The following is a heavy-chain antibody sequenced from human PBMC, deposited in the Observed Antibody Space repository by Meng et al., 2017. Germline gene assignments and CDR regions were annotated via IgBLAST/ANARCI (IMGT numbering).Heavy chain of an antibody. V-gene: IGHV4-61*01. CDR2: IDYGGST. CDR3: ARTRGDYYFDY. CDR1: GDSVTVGSHY. Sequence: RLLRPGPGLVRPWEPLSLTCTVSGDSVTVGSHYWSWIRQPPGKGLEWIGYIDYGGSTSYNPSLRSRVTISVDTSNNQFSLKLSSVTAADTAVFYCARTRGDYYFDYWGRGTLVTVSS. D-gene: IGHD3-16*01. J-gene: IGHJ4*02.